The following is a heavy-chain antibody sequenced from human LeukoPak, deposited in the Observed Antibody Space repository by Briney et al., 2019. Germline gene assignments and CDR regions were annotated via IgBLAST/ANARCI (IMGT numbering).Heavy chain of an antibody. CDR3: ASAVDTAVVSLLY. V-gene: IGHV1-46*01. Sequence: ASVKVSCKASGYTFTTYYIHWVRQAPARGLEWMGLINPSGTGSAQRFQGRDTMTRDMPASTDYMELSSLRSEDTAVYYCASAVDTAVVSLLYWGQGTLVTVSS. CDR2: INPSGT. J-gene: IGHJ4*02. CDR1: GYTFTTYY. D-gene: IGHD5-18*01.